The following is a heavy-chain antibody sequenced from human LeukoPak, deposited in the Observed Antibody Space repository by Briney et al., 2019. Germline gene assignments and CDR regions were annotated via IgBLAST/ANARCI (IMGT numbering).Heavy chain of an antibody. D-gene: IGHD4-17*01. J-gene: IGHJ6*03. Sequence: GGSLRLSCAASGFTFSTYGIQWVRQAPGKGLEWVAFIRYDGTNKWYADSVRGRFTISRDNSKNMLYLQMNSLRAEDTAVYHCAKDRDYGDYPSAYYYYMDVWGKGTTVTVSS. CDR1: GFTFSTYG. V-gene: IGHV3-30*02. CDR2: IRYDGTNK. CDR3: AKDRDYGDYPSAYYYYMDV.